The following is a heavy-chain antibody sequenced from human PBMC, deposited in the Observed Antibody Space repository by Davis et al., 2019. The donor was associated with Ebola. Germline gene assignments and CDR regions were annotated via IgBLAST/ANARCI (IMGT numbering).Heavy chain of an antibody. J-gene: IGHJ6*02. CDR2: IIRSSSYI. V-gene: IGHV3-21*01. CDR1: GFTFSSYS. Sequence: GESLKISCAASGFTFSSYSMHWVRHAPGKRLECVSSIIRSSSYIYYPDSVKGRFTISRDNAKNSLYLQMNSLRAEDTAVYYCARRRASKTVTTLYYYYYGMDVWGQGTTVTVSS. D-gene: IGHD4-17*01. CDR3: ARRRASKTVTTLYYYYYGMDV.